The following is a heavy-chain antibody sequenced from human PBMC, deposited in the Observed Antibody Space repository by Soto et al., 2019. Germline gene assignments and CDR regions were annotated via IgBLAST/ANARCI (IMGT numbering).Heavy chain of an antibody. CDR3: AKDLDIVLMVYAPPEGHYYMDV. CDR2: ISGSGGST. V-gene: IGHV3-23*01. J-gene: IGHJ6*03. CDR1: GFTFSSYA. D-gene: IGHD2-8*01. Sequence: GGSLRLSCAASGFTFSSYAMSWVRQAPGKGLEWVSAISGSGGSTYYADSVKGRFTISRDNSKNTLYLQMNSLRAEDTAVYYCAKDLDIVLMVYAPPEGHYYMDVWGKGTTVTVSS.